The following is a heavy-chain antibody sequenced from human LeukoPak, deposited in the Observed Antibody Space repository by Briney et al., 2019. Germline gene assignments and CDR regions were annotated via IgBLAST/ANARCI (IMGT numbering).Heavy chain of an antibody. CDR2: INPKSGGT. V-gene: IGHV1-2*02. CDR1: GYTLTGYF. Sequence: ASVKVSCKASGYTLTGYFMHWVRQAPGHGLEWMGWINPKSGGTNYAQKFLGRVTMTRDTSISTVYMEVSSLISDDTAVYYCARSVYSRFYFDCWGQGTLVTVSS. D-gene: IGHD6-13*01. J-gene: IGHJ4*02. CDR3: ARSVYSRFYFDC.